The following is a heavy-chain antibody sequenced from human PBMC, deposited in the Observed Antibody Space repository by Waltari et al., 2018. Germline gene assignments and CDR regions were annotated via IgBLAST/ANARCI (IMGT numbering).Heavy chain of an antibody. D-gene: IGHD3-3*01. CDR3: ARSPFGVVSSHYYYMDV. V-gene: IGHV1-69*12. CDR2: SSGIWGTA. J-gene: IGHJ6*03. CDR1: GGTFSSYA. Sequence: QVQLVQSGAEVKKPGSSVKVSCKASGGTFSSYAISWVRQAPGQGLEWMGVSSGIWGTANYAQKCQGRVTITADESTSTADMELSSLRAEDTAGYYCARSPFGVVSSHYYYMDVWGKGTTVTISS.